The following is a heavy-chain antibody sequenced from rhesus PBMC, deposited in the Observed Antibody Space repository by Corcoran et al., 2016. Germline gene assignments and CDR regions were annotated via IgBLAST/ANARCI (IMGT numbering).Heavy chain of an antibody. J-gene: IGHJ4*01. CDR1: GFSLSTRGMG. V-gene: IGHV2S1*01. D-gene: IGHD4-29*01. Sequence: QVTLKESGPALVKPTQTLPLTCTFSGFSLSTRGMGVGWLRQPPGKALEWLASIYWYDDKYYSTSLKSRLTISKDTSKNQVVITMTNMDPVDTATYYCARVHYGRTAVDYWGQGVLVTVSS. CDR2: IYWYDDK. CDR3: ARVHYGRTAVDY.